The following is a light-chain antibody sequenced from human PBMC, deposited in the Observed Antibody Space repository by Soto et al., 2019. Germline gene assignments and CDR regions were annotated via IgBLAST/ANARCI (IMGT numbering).Light chain of an antibody. V-gene: IGKV1-5*03. Sequence: DIQMTQSPSTLSASVGDRVNITCRASQSISSWLAWYQQKPGKAPKLLIYRASDLQTGLPSRFSGSGSGTEFTLTISSLQTDDIVSYCCQQYSSYFFTFGPGTKVDVK. J-gene: IGKJ3*01. CDR2: RAS. CDR1: QSISSW. CDR3: QQYSSYFFT.